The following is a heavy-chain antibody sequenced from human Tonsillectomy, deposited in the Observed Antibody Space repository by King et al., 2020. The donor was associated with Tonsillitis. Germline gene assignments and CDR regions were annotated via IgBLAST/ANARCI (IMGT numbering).Heavy chain of an antibody. CDR3: AKDGDTVEHYDLWSAYSPVCYYYYYMDV. V-gene: IGHV3-23*04. CDR1: GFTFSSYA. J-gene: IGHJ6*03. CDR2: ISGSGGST. D-gene: IGHD3-3*01. Sequence: VQLVESGGGLVQPGGSLRLSCAASGFTFSSYAMSWVRQAPGKGLEWVSAISGSGGSTYYADSVKGRFTISRDNSKNTLYLQMNSLRAEDTAVYYCAKDGDTVEHYDLWSAYSPVCYYYYYMDVWGKGTTVTVSS.